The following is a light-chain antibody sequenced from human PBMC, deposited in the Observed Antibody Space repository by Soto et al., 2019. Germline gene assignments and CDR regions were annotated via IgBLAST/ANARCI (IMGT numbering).Light chain of an antibody. J-gene: IGLJ2*01. CDR3: SSYTTSVVV. V-gene: IGLV2-14*01. CDR1: SSDVGGDNY. CDR2: DVS. Sequence: QSALTQPASVSGSPGQSISISCTGISSDVGGDNYVSWYQQHPGKAPKLMIYDVSNRPSGVSNRFSGSKSANTASLTISGLQAEDEADYYCSSYTTSVVVFGGGTQLTVL.